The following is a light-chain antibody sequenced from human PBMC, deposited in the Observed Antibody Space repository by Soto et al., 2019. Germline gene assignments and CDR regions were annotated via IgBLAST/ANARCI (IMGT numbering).Light chain of an antibody. CDR1: QSVSTY. CDR2: DAS. V-gene: IGKV3-20*01. CDR3: HQYDSIVQT. J-gene: IGKJ1*01. Sequence: ETVLTQSPATLSLSPGESATLSCRASQSVSTYLAWYQQKPGQAPRLLIYDASTRATATPERFSGSGSGTDFTLTISRLEPEDFAVYYCHQYDSIVQTFGQGTKVEI.